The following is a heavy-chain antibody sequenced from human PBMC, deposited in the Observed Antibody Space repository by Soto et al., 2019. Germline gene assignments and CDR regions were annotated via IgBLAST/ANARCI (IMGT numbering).Heavy chain of an antibody. CDR3: AREADIVVVPAAASIDYFDY. D-gene: IGHD2-2*01. V-gene: IGHV3-7*03. Sequence: EVQLVESGGGLVQPGGSLRLSCAASGFTFSSYWMSWVRQAPGKRLEWVANIKQDGSEKYYVDSVKGRFTISRDNAKNSLYLQMNSLRAEDTAVYYCAREADIVVVPAAASIDYFDYWGQGTLVTVSS. CDR1: GFTFSSYW. J-gene: IGHJ4*02. CDR2: IKQDGSEK.